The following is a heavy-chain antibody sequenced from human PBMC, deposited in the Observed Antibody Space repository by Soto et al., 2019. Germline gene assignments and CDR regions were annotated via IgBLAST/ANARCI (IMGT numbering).Heavy chain of an antibody. Sequence: SETLSLTCTVSGVSISSDSYYWAWIRQPPGKGLEWIGSIFYSGNTYYNPSLESRVMISVDTSKNQFSLKLSSVTAADTAVYYCATIFGPQKDYGGQGTRVTVPT. D-gene: IGHD3-3*01. CDR2: IFYSGNT. CDR3: ATIFGPQKDY. CDR1: GVSISSDSYY. V-gene: IGHV4-39*07. J-gene: IGHJ4*02.